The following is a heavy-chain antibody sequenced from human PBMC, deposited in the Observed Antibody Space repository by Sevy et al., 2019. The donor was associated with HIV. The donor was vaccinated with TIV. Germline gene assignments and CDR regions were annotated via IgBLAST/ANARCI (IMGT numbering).Heavy chain of an antibody. CDR1: GGSISSSSYY. V-gene: IGHV4-39*01. CDR2: IYYSGST. Sequence: SETLSLTCTVSGGSISSSSYYWGWTRQPPGKGLEWIGSIYYSGSTYYNPSLKSRVTISVDTSKNQFSLKLSSVTAADTAVYYCARQWDSSGWYAYNWFDPWGQGTLVTVSS. CDR3: ARQWDSSGWYAYNWFDP. J-gene: IGHJ5*02. D-gene: IGHD6-19*01.